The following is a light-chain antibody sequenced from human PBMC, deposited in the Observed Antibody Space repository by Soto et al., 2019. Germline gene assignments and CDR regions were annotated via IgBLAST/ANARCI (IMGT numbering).Light chain of an antibody. V-gene: IGKV1-39*01. CDR2: ASS. CDR3: QQSYGMPWT. CDR1: QTISTY. Sequence: IQMTQSPSSLSASVGDRVTITCRASQTISTYLNWYQQKPGKAPKLLLYASSSLQSGVPSRFSGSGYGTDFTLTITSLQPEDFATYICQQSYGMPWTFGQGTKVEV. J-gene: IGKJ1*01.